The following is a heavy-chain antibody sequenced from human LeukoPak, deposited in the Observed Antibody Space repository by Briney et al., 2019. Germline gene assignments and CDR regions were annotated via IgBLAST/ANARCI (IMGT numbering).Heavy chain of an antibody. CDR2: IYYSGST. J-gene: IGHJ4*02. D-gene: IGHD4-23*01. CDR1: GFTFSSYSMN. Sequence: GSLRLSCAASGFTFSSYSMNWVRQPPGKGLEWIGSIYYSGSTYYNPSLKSRVTISVDTSKNQFSLKLSSVTAADTAVYYCASLAGGNVGDYWGQGTLVTVSS. CDR3: ASLAGGNVGDY. V-gene: IGHV4-39*01.